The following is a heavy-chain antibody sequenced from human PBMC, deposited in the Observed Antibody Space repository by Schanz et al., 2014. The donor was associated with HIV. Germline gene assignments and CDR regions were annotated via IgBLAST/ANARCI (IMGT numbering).Heavy chain of an antibody. CDR3: ARGRYYGSEFDY. CDR1: GYTFTGYY. Sequence: QVQLVQSGGEVKKPGASVKVSCKASGYTFTGYYMHWVRQAPGQGLEWMGWVNPESGNTGMADTFLGRLSLTRFTSTGTAYMELDSLRSEDTAFYYCARGRYYGSEFDYWGQGTLVTVSS. V-gene: IGHV1-8*02. D-gene: IGHD3-10*01. J-gene: IGHJ4*02. CDR2: VNPESGNT.